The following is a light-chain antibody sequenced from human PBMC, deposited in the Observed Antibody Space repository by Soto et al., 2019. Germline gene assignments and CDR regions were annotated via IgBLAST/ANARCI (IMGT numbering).Light chain of an antibody. CDR3: QQYNSYPT. CDR1: QSISSW. V-gene: IGKV1-5*03. J-gene: IGKJ1*01. CDR2: KAS. Sequence: DIQMTQSPSTLSESVGDRVTITCRASQSISSWLAWYQQKPGKAPKLLIYKASSLECGVPSRFSGCGSGTEFTLTIRSLQPDDFATYYCQQYNSYPTFGQGTKVEIK.